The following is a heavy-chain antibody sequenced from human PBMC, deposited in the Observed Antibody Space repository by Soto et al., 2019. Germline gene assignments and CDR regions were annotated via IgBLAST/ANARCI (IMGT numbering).Heavy chain of an antibody. V-gene: IGHV1-3*01. CDR3: ARRAADYGMDV. Sequence: ASVKVSCKASGYTFTSYAMHWVRQAPGQRLEWMGWIDAGNGNTKYSQKFQGRVTITRDTSASTAYMELSSLRSEDTAVYYCARRAADYGMDVWGQGTTVTVSS. J-gene: IGHJ6*02. CDR1: GYTFTSYA. CDR2: IDAGNGNT. D-gene: IGHD6-25*01.